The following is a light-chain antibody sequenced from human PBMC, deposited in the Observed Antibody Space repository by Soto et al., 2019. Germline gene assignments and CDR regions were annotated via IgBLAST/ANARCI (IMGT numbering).Light chain of an antibody. J-gene: IGKJ4*01. CDR3: QQLNNYPLT. Sequence: DIQLTQSPSFLSASVGDRVTITCRASQGISSHLAWYQQNPGKAPKLLIYAASTLQSGVPSRFSGSGSATEFTLTISSLQPEDFATYYCQQLNNYPLTFGGGTKVEIK. V-gene: IGKV1-9*01. CDR1: QGISSH. CDR2: AAS.